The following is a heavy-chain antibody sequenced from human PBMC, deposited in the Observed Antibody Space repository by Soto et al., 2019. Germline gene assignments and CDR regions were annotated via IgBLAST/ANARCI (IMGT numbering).Heavy chain of an antibody. J-gene: IGHJ5*02. D-gene: IGHD5-18*01. CDR1: GFSFNYYW. CDR2: ISSDGSRT. CDR3: AKVGLSSYGQNWFDP. V-gene: IGHV3-74*01. Sequence: GSLRLSCAASGFSFNYYWMHWVRQAPGKGLVWVSRISSDGSRTDYADSVKGRFTISRDNAKNTLYLQMNSLRDEDTAVYYCAKVGLSSYGQNWFDPWGQGTLVTVSS.